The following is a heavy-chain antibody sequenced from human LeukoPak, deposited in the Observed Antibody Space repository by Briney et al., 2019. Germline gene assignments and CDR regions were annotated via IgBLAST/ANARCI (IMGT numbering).Heavy chain of an antibody. J-gene: IGHJ5*02. CDR2: IKRKTDGGTT. Sequence: PGGSLRLSCAASGFTFSNAWMSWVRQAPGKGLEWVGRIKRKTDGGTTDYAAPVKGRFTISRDDSKNTLYLQMNSLKTEDTAVYYCTTVAVTTFYHWGQGTLVTVSS. V-gene: IGHV3-15*01. CDR1: GFTFSNAW. CDR3: TTVAVTTFYH. D-gene: IGHD4-17*01.